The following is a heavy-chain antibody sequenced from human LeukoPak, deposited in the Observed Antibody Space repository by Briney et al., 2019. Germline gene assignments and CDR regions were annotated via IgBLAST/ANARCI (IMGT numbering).Heavy chain of an antibody. CDR3: ARGEDIAAGMDV. J-gene: IGHJ6*02. CDR2: ISSSSSYI. CDR1: GFTFSNYS. V-gene: IGHV3-21*01. Sequence: GGSLRLSCAASGFTFSNYSMNWVRQAPGKGLEWVSSISSSSSYIYYADSVKGRFTISRDNAKNTLYLRMNSLRAEDTAVYYCARGEDIAAGMDVWGQGTTVTVSS. D-gene: IGHD6-13*01.